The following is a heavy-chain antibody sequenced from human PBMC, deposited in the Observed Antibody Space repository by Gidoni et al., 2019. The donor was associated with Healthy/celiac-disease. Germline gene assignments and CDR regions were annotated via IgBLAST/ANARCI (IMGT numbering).Heavy chain of an antibody. CDR3: ARDHYLYCSSTSCYFDY. CDR2: ISYDGSNK. CDR1: GFTFSSYA. J-gene: IGHJ4*02. D-gene: IGHD2-2*01. Sequence: QVQLVESGGGVVQPGRSLRLSCAASGFTFSSYAMHWVRQAPGKGLEWVAVISYDGSNKYYADSVKGRFTISRDNSKNTLYLQMNSLRAEDTAVYYCARDHYLYCSSTSCYFDYWGQGTLVTVSS. V-gene: IGHV3-30-3*01.